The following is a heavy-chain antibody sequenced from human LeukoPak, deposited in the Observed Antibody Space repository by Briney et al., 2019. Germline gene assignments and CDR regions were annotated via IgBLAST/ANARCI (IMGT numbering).Heavy chain of an antibody. CDR3: ARPQKDYGDYSYYFDY. CDR2: INHSGST. CDR1: GGSFSGYY. Sequence: SETLSLTCAVYGGSFSGYYWSWIRQPPGKGLECIGEINHSGSTNYNPSLKRRVTISVDTSKNQFSLKLSSVTAADTAVYYCARPQKDYGDYSYYFDYWGQGTLVTVSS. V-gene: IGHV4-34*01. D-gene: IGHD4-17*01. J-gene: IGHJ4*02.